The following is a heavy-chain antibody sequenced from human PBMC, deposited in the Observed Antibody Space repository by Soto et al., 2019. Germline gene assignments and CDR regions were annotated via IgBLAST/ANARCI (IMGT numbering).Heavy chain of an antibody. CDR3: ARLGGYYQSLDT. J-gene: IGHJ5*02. CDR2: VYYTGTT. CDR1: NGSISGYY. Sequence: SETLSLTCTVSNGSISGYYWTWIRQPPGKGLEWIGYVYYTGTTRYNPSLKRRVTISVDTSKNRISLKLSSVTAVDTAFYYCARLGGYYQSLDTWGQGTLVT. D-gene: IGHD3-22*01. V-gene: IGHV4-59*08.